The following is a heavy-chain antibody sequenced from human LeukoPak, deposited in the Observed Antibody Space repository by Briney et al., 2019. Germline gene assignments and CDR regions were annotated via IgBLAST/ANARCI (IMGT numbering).Heavy chain of an antibody. D-gene: IGHD4-17*01. Sequence: ETLSLTCAVYGGSFSGYYRSWIRQPPGKGLEWIGEINHSGSTNYNPSLKSRVTISVDTSKNQFSLKLSSVTAADTAVYYCARVGEDYGDFPLFDYWGQGTLVTVSS. CDR3: ARVGEDYGDFPLFDY. J-gene: IGHJ4*02. CDR2: INHSGST. V-gene: IGHV4-34*01. CDR1: GGSFSGYY.